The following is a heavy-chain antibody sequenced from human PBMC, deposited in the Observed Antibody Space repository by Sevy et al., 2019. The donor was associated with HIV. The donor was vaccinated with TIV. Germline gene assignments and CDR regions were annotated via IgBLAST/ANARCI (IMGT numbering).Heavy chain of an antibody. CDR3: ARDPGYSGYDWGALTYHFDY. J-gene: IGHJ4*02. CDR2: IRLDGNDK. V-gene: IGHV3-30*02. D-gene: IGHD5-12*01. CDR1: GFSFSNYG. Sequence: GGSLRLSCEAFGFSFSNYGMHWVRQAPGKGPEWVSSIRLDGNDKQYADSVKGRFTISRDNSKNTLNLQMNSLRAEDTAVYYCARDPGYSGYDWGALTYHFDYWGQGTLVTVSS.